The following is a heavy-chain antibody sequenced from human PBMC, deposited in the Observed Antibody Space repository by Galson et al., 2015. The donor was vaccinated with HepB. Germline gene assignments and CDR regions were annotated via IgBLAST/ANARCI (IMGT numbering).Heavy chain of an antibody. CDR3: AKDPWGYNSGGTGTFDI. J-gene: IGHJ3*02. CDR1: GFSFRDYA. D-gene: IGHD6-19*01. CDR2: ISGSGGDT. V-gene: IGHV3-23*01. Sequence: SLRLSCAASGFSFRDYAMTWVRLAPGKGLEWVSTISGSGGDTLYADSVKGRFIISRDNSKNTLSLEMNSLRVDDTAVYSCAKDPWGYNSGGTGTFDIWGQGTLVTVAS.